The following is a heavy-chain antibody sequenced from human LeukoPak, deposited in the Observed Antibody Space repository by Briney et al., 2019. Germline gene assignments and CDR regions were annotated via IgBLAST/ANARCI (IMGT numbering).Heavy chain of an antibody. CDR1: GDSVSSNAAA. D-gene: IGHD2-15*01. Sequence: SQTLSLTCVISGDSVSSNAAAWNWIRQSPSRGLEWLGRTYSRSEWYYDYAVSVRGRITINPDTSKNQFSLHLTSVTPEDTAVYYCAHGDIYFDYWGQGTLITVSP. V-gene: IGHV6-1*01. J-gene: IGHJ4*02. CDR2: TYSRSEWYY. CDR3: AHGDIYFDY.